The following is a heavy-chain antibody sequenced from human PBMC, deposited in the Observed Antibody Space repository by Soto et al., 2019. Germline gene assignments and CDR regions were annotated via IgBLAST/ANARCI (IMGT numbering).Heavy chain of an antibody. D-gene: IGHD3-3*01. CDR1: GGSISSSRYY. CDR2: IYYSGST. V-gene: IGHV4-39*07. CDR3: ARNRYDFWSGYHHAFDI. Sequence: SETLSLTCTVSGGSISSSRYYWGWIRQPPGKGLEWIGSIYYSGSTYYNPSLKSRVTISVDTSKNQFSLKLSSVTAADTAVYYCARNRYDFWSGYHHAFDIWGQGTMVTVSS. J-gene: IGHJ3*02.